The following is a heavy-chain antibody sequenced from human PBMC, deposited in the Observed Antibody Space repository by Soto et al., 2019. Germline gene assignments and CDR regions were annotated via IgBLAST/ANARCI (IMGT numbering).Heavy chain of an antibody. CDR1: GFTFSSYA. J-gene: IGHJ6*02. CDR3: ARDQYSSGWYRYHYYYYGMDV. V-gene: IGHV3-30-3*01. CDR2: ISYDGSNK. D-gene: IGHD6-19*01. Sequence: PGGSLRLSCAASGFTFSSYAMHWVRQAPGKGLEWVAVISYDGSNKYYADSVKGRFTISRDNSKNTLYLQMNSLRAEDTAVYYCARDQYSSGWYRYHYYYYGMDVWGQGTTVTVSS.